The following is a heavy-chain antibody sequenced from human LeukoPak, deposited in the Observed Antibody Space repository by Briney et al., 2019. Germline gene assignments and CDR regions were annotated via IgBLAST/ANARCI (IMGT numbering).Heavy chain of an antibody. V-gene: IGHV1-18*04. CDR2: ISTYNGNT. D-gene: IGHD2-8*01. CDR1: GYTFTSYG. CDR3: ARDEEVFRDFDY. J-gene: IGHJ4*02. Sequence: ASVKVSCKASGYTFTSYGISWVRQAPGQRLEWMGWISTYNGNTNYAQKLQGRVTMTTDTSTSTAYMELRSLRSDDTAVYYCARDEEVFRDFDYWGQGTLVTVSS.